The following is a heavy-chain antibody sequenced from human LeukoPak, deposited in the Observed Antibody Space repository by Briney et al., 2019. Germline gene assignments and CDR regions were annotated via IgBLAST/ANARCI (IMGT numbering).Heavy chain of an antibody. J-gene: IGHJ4*02. CDR1: GGSISSYY. CDR3: ARRPWIQPPYYFDY. Sequence: SETLSLTCTVSGGSISSYYWSWIRQPPGKGLEWIGYIYYSGSTNYNPSLKSRVTISVDTSKNQFSLKLSSVTAADTAVYYCARRPWIQPPYYFDYWGQGTLVTVSS. V-gene: IGHV4-59*08. D-gene: IGHD5-18*01. CDR2: IYYSGST.